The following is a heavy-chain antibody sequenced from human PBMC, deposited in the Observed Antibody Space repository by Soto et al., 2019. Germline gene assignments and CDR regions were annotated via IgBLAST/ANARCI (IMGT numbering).Heavy chain of an antibody. CDR2: IWYDGSSK. CDR3: ARDPLHYDILTGYSPHYFDY. V-gene: IGHV3-33*01. Sequence: PGGSLRLSCAASGFTFSDYGMHWVRQAPGKGLEWVAVIWYDGSSKYYAESVKGRFTISRDNSKNTLHLQMNSLRAEDTAVYYCARDPLHYDILTGYSPHYFDYWGQGSLVTVSS. CDR1: GFTFSDYG. J-gene: IGHJ4*02. D-gene: IGHD3-9*01.